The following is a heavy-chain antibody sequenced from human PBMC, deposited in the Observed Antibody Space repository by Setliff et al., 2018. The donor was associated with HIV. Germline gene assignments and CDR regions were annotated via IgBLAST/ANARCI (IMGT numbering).Heavy chain of an antibody. V-gene: IGHV3-11*04. CDR1: GFTFTDYY. CDR2: ISTSGGTI. D-gene: IGHD4-17*01. J-gene: IGHJ4*02. CDR3: VKDQHSFGLRSPLDS. Sequence: PGESLRLSCEASGFTFTDYYMSWIRQAPGKGLEWVASISTSGGTINYADSVRGRFTFSRDNAKNSLYLQMNSLRAEDTAVYYCVKDQHSFGLRSPLDSWGQGTLVTVSA.